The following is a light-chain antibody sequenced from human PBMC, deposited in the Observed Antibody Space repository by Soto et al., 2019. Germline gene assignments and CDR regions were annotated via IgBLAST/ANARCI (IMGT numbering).Light chain of an antibody. J-gene: IGLJ1*01. CDR1: SSDVGGYNY. CDR3: NSYTSSSTYV. Sequence: QSVLTQPASVSGSPGQSITSSCTGTSSDVGGYNYVSWYQHHPGEAPKVMIYDVSNRPSGISNRFSGSKSGNTASLTISGLQAEDEADYYCNSYTSSSTYVFGTGTKVTVL. V-gene: IGLV2-14*03. CDR2: DVS.